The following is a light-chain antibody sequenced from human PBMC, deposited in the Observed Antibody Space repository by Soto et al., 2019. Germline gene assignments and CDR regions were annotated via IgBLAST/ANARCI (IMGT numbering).Light chain of an antibody. CDR2: KAS. Sequence: DIQMTQSPSTLSGSVGDRVTITCRASQTISSWLAWYQQKPGKAPKLLIYKASTLKSGVPSSFSGSGSGTEFTLTISSLQPDDFATYYCQHYNSYSEAFGQGTKVEL. CDR1: QTISSW. J-gene: IGKJ1*01. V-gene: IGKV1-5*03. CDR3: QHYNSYSEA.